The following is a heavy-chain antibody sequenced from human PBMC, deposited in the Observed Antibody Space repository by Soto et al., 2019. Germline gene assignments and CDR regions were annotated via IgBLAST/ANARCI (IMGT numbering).Heavy chain of an antibody. J-gene: IGHJ6*03. V-gene: IGHV4-34*01. D-gene: IGHD2-2*01. Sequence: SETLSLTCAVYGGSFSGYYWSWIRQPPGKGLEWIGEINHSGRTNYNPSLKSRVTISVDTSKNQFSLKLSSVTAADTAVYYCARLPRLVPAAMSNYMDVWGKGTTVTVSS. CDR3: ARLPRLVPAAMSNYMDV. CDR1: GGSFSGYY. CDR2: INHSGRT.